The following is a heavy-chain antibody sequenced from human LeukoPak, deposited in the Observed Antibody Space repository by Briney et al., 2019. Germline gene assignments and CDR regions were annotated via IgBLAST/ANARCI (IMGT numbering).Heavy chain of an antibody. Sequence: EASVKVSCKASGYTFTGYYMHWVRQAPGQGLEWMGWINPNSGGTNYAQKFQGRVTMTRDTSISTAYMELSRLRSDDTAVYYCARPQSYYYDSSGYNFDYWGQGTLVTVSS. D-gene: IGHD3-22*01. J-gene: IGHJ4*02. CDR2: INPNSGGT. CDR1: GYTFTGYY. CDR3: ARPQSYYYDSSGYNFDY. V-gene: IGHV1-2*02.